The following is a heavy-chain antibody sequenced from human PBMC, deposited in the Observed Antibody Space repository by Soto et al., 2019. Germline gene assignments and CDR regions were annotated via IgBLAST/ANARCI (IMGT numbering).Heavy chain of an antibody. J-gene: IGHJ6*02. D-gene: IGHD5-18*01. V-gene: IGHV3-21*01. CDR1: GFTFSSYS. CDR3: ARDGTEVRTGEGYSYGLRYYGMDV. Sequence: EVQLVESGGGLVKPGGSLRLSCAASGFTFSSYSMNWVRQAPGKGLEWVSSISSSSSYIYYADSVKGRFTISRDNDKNSLYLQMNSLRAEDTAVYYCARDGTEVRTGEGYSYGLRYYGMDVWGQGTTVTVSS. CDR2: ISSSSSYI.